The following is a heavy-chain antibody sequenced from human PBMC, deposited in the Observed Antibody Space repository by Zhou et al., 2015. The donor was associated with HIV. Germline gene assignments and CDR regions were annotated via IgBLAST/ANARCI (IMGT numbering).Heavy chain of an antibody. J-gene: IGHJ2*01. CDR2: IIPIFGTA. V-gene: IGHV1-69*06. CDR3: ARDRGAARPEWRYFDL. CDR1: GGTFSSYV. D-gene: IGHD6-6*01. Sequence: QVQLVQSGAEVKRPGSSVKVSCKASGGTFSSYVISWVRQAPGQGLEWMGGIIPIFGTAKYAQKFQGRVSITADRSTSIVYMDLRSLRSDDTAVYYCARDRGAARPEWRYFDLWGRGTLVTVSS.